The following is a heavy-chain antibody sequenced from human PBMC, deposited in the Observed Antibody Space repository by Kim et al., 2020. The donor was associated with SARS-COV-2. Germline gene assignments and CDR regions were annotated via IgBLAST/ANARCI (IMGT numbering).Heavy chain of an antibody. CDR3: ARAREKSFDY. CDR2: ISDDETYK. J-gene: IGHJ4*02. Sequence: GGSLRLSCAASGFSFSSRGMHWVRQAPGKGLEWVAVISDDETYKNYGDSVNGRFTISRDNSKNTVDLQMNSLRVEDTAVYYCARAREKSFDYWGQGTLVTVSS. CDR1: GFSFSSRG. V-gene: IGHV3-30*03.